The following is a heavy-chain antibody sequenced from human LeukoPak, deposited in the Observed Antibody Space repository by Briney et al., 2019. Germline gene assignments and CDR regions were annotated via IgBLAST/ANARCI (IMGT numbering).Heavy chain of an antibody. V-gene: IGHV4-39*07. J-gene: IGHJ6*02. CDR1: GGSISSSSYY. Sequence: SETLSLTCTVSGGSISSSSYYWGWIRQPPGKGLEWIGSIYYSGSTYYNPSLKSRVTISVDTSKNQFSLKLSSVTAADTAVYYCARSPSYCSSTSCQTWGDYYYYYGMDVWGQGTTVTVSS. D-gene: IGHD2-2*01. CDR3: ARSPSYCSSTSCQTWGDYYYYYGMDV. CDR2: IYYSGST.